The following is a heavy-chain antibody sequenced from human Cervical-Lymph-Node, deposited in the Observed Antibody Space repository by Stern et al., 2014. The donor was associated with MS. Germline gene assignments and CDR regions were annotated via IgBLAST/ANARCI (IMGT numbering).Heavy chain of an antibody. J-gene: IGHJ4*02. Sequence: VQLVESGAEVKKPGSSVKVSCKASGGTFSSSTISWVRQAPGQGLEWMGGIIPLFGTANYAQKFQGRVTITADESTSTAYMELSSLRSEETAVYYCARELSQVLVYWGQGTLVTVSS. V-gene: IGHV1-69*01. CDR1: GGTFSSST. CDR3: ARELSQVLVY. CDR2: IIPLFGTA.